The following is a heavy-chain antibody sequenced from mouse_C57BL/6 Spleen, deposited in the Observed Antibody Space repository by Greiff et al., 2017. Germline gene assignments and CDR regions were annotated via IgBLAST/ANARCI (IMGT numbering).Heavy chain of an antibody. J-gene: IGHJ3*01. Sequence: VQLQQSGPELVKPGASVKLSCKASGYTFTSYDINWVKQRPGQGLEWIGWIYPRDGSTKYNEKFKGKATLTVDTSSSTAYMELHSLTSEASAVYCCARPIYDDYASFAYWGQGTLVTVSA. CDR3: ARPIYDDYASFAY. D-gene: IGHD2-4*01. V-gene: IGHV1-85*01. CDR2: IYPRDGST. CDR1: GYTFTSYD.